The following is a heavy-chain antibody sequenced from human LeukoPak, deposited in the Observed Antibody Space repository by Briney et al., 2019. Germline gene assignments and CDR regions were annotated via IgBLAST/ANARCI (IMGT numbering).Heavy chain of an antibody. J-gene: IGHJ5*02. Sequence: ASVKVSCKASGYTFTGYYMHWVRQAPGQGLEWMGWINPNSGGTNYAQKFQGRVTMTRDTSISTAYMELSSLRSEDTAVYYCADQGIAAGWFDPWGQGTLVTVSS. V-gene: IGHV1-2*02. CDR3: ADQGIAAGWFDP. D-gene: IGHD6-13*01. CDR2: INPNSGGT. CDR1: GYTFTGYY.